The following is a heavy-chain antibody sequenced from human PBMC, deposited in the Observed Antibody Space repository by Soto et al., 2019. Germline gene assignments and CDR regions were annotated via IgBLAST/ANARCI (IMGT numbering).Heavy chain of an antibody. D-gene: IGHD2-8*01. J-gene: IGHJ3*01. V-gene: IGHV3-23*01. Sequence: EVQLLESGGGLVQPGGSLRLSCAASGFTFINYAMIWVRQAPWKGLEWVSTISGGGDGTYYADSVKGHFTISRDNSKNTLYLQMNSLRSEDTAIYYWAKKGLCALKTFCSNSDCHYAFDLWGQGTVVTVSS. CDR2: ISGGGDGT. CDR1: GFTFINYA. CDR3: AKKGLCALKTFCSNSDCHYAFDL.